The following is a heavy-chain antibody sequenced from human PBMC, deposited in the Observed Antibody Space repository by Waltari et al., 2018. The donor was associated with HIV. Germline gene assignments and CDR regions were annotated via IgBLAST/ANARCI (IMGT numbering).Heavy chain of an antibody. V-gene: IGHV3-53*02. CDR2: IYSGGST. Sequence: EVQLVETGGGLIQPGGSLRLSCAASGFTVSSNYMSWVRQAPGKGREWVSVIYSGGSTYYVDSVKGRLTISRDNSKNTLYLQRNSRRAEDTAVYYCASSPSSGTRNDYWGQGTLVTVSS. CDR3: ASSPSSGTRNDY. J-gene: IGHJ4*02. CDR1: GFTVSSNY. D-gene: IGHD3-22*01.